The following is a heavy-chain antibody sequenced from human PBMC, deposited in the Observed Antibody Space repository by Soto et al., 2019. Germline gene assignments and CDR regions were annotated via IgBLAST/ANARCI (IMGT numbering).Heavy chain of an antibody. CDR2: ISYDGSNK. J-gene: IGHJ6*02. CDR3: AKDRGYCSSSSCPRSPGGMDV. D-gene: IGHD2-2*01. Sequence: PGGSLRLSCAASGFTFSSYGMHWVRQAPGKGLEWVAVISYDGSNKYYADSVKGRFTISRDNSKNTLYLQMNSLRAEDTAVYYCAKDRGYCSSSSCPRSPGGMDVWGQGTTVTVSS. V-gene: IGHV3-30*18. CDR1: GFTFSSYG.